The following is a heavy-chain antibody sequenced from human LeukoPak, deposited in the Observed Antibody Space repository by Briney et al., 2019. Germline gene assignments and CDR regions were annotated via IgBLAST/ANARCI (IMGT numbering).Heavy chain of an antibody. CDR1: GFAFSSYS. V-gene: IGHV3-48*01. CDR3: ARKSGSSGYPFDY. J-gene: IGHJ4*02. Sequence: AGGSLRLSCAASGFAFSSYSMNWVRQAPGKGLEWVSYITSSSSAIYYADSVKGRFTISRDNAKNSLYLQTNSLRAEDTAVYYCARKSGSSGYPFDYWGQGTVVTVSS. CDR2: ITSSSSAI. D-gene: IGHD3-22*01.